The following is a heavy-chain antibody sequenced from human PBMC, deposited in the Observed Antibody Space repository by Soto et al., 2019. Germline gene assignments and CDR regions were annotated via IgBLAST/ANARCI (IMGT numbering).Heavy chain of an antibody. Sequence: GGSLRLSCAASGFTFSSYAMHWVRQAPGKGLEWVAVISYDGSNKYYADSAKGRFTISRDNAKNSLYLQMDSLRDEDTAVYYCARSAEYDSSGYYYLNWFDPWGQGTLVTVSS. D-gene: IGHD3-22*01. CDR3: ARSAEYDSSGYYYLNWFDP. CDR1: GFTFSSYA. CDR2: ISYDGSNK. J-gene: IGHJ5*02. V-gene: IGHV3-30-3*01.